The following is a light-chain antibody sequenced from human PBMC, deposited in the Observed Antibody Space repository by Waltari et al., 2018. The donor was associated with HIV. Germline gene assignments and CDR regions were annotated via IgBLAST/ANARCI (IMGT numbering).Light chain of an antibody. V-gene: IGKV3-15*01. Sequence: EIVMTQSPGILSVSPGESATLSCRASQNVNRELACDQQRPGQSPRLRIFSTSTMAIGVPARFSCSGFGTEFTLTISSLQSEDFGVYYCQQYYGKSPMYTFGQGTKVEIK. CDR3: QQYYGKSPMYT. CDR2: STS. J-gene: IGKJ2*01. CDR1: QNVNRE.